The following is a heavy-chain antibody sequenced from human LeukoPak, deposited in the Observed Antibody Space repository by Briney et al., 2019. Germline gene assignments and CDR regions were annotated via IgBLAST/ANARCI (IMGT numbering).Heavy chain of an antibody. CDR3: ARDRAYGLDV. D-gene: IGHD3-10*01. J-gene: IGHJ6*02. CDR2: IKSDGST. V-gene: IGHV3-74*01. Sequence: GGSLRLSCAASGFTFSSYWMHWVRQAPGKGLVWVSCIKSDGSTSYADSVKGRFTISRDNAKNTLYLEMNSLRAEDTAMYYCARDRAYGLDVWGQGATVTVS. CDR1: GFTFSSYW.